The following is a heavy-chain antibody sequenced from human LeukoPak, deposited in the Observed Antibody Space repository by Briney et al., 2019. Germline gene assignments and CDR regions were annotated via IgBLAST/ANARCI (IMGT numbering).Heavy chain of an antibody. D-gene: IGHD1-7*01. J-gene: IGHJ4*02. Sequence: PGGSLRLSCAASGFTVSSNYMSWVRQAPGKGLEWVSDISTSGTDTIYTDSVKGRFTIFRDNSRNTLYLQMNSLRAEDTAVYYCSKGENYAPLDYWGQGTLVTVSS. CDR2: ISTSGTDT. CDR1: GFTVSSNY. V-gene: IGHV3-23*01. CDR3: SKGENYAPLDY.